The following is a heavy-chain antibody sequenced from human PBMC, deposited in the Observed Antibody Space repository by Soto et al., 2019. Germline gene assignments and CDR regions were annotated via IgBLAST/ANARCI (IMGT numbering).Heavy chain of an antibody. V-gene: IGHV3-23*01. CDR3: AKRSYSRSCYPGDDAFDI. J-gene: IGHJ3*02. Sequence: RGSLRLSCAASGFTFSSYAMSWVRQAPGKGLEWVSAISGSGGSTYYADSVKGRFTISRDNSKNTLYLQMNSLRAEDTAVYYCAKRSYSRSCYPGDDAFDIWGQETMVTVSS. D-gene: IGHD6-13*01. CDR1: GFTFSSYA. CDR2: ISGSGGST.